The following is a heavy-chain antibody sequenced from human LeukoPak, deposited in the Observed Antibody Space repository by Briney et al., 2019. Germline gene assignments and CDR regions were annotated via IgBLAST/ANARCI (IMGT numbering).Heavy chain of an antibody. V-gene: IGHV3-7*01. CDR2: IKQNGSEK. D-gene: IGHD3-22*01. CDR1: GFTFSSYW. Sequence: GGSLRLSCAASGFTFSSYWMSWVRQAPGKGQEWVANIKQNGSEKYYVDSVKGRFTISRDNAKNSLYLQMNSLRAEDTAVYYCARFETYYYDSSGYYYFDYWGQGTLVTVSS. J-gene: IGHJ4*02. CDR3: ARFETYYYDSSGYYYFDY.